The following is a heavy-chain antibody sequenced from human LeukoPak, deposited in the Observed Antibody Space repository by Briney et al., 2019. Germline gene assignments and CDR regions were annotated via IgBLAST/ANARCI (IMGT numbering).Heavy chain of an antibody. V-gene: IGHV4-34*01. CDR2: INHSGST. D-gene: IGHD4-11*01. CDR1: GGSFSGYY. J-gene: IGHJ4*02. CDR3: ARGGLNSNYFDS. Sequence: PSETLSLTCAVYGGSFSGYYWSWIRQPPGKELEWIGEINHSGSTNYHLSLMSRVTISADTSKNQFSLKLKSVTAADTAVYYCARGGLNSNYFDSWGQGSLVTVSS.